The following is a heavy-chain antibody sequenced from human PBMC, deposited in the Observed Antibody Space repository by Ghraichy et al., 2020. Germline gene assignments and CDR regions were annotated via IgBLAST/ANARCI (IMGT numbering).Heavy chain of an antibody. CDR3: VRLPTNCSGGSCYPYNWFDP. Sequence: SETLSLTCTVSGGSISSSSYYWGWICQPPGKGLQWIGSIYYSGSTYYNPSLKSRVTISVDTSKNQFSLKLSSVTAADPAVYYCVRLPTNCSGGSCYPYNWFDPWSQGTLLS. V-gene: IGHV4-39*01. CDR1: GGSISSSSYY. CDR2: IYYSGST. D-gene: IGHD2-15*01. J-gene: IGHJ5*02.